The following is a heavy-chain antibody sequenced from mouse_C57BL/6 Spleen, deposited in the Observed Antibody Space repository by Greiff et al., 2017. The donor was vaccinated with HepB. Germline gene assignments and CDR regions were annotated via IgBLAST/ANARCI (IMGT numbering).Heavy chain of an antibody. Sequence: EVKLMESGGGLVKPGGSLKLSCAASGFTFSDYGMHWVRQAPEKGLEWVAYISSGSSTIYYADTVKGRFTISRDNAKNTLFLQMTSLRSEDTAMYYCARWGTTVVDWYFDVWGTGTTVTVSS. CDR3: ARWGTTVVDWYFDV. CDR2: ISSGSSTI. J-gene: IGHJ1*03. D-gene: IGHD1-1*01. CDR1: GFTFSDYG. V-gene: IGHV5-17*01.